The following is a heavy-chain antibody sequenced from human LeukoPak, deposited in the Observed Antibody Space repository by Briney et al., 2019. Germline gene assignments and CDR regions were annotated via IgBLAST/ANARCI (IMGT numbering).Heavy chain of an antibody. CDR3: ARDAPGRAVAGNDY. V-gene: IGHV4-34*01. Sequence: PSETLSLTCAVYGGSFSGYYWSWIRQPPGKGLEWIGETNHSGSTNYNPSLKSRVTISVDTSKNQFSLKLSSVTAADTAVYYRARDAPGRAVAGNDYWGQGTLVTVSS. CDR2: TNHSGST. CDR1: GGSFSGYY. D-gene: IGHD6-19*01. J-gene: IGHJ4*02.